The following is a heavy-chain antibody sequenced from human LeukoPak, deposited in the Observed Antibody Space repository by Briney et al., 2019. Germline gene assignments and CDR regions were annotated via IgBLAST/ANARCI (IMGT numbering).Heavy chain of an antibody. CDR2: MRGDASYI. V-gene: IGHV3-7*03. J-gene: IGHJ3*02. CDR3: ARQSQAYYDFWSGYAREAFDI. D-gene: IGHD3-3*01. Sequence: GGSLRLSCAASGFNFGNFWMSWVRQPPGRGLQWVASMRGDASYIYYVDSVKGRFTISRDNAKNSLYLQMNSLRAEDTALYYCARQSQAYYDFWSGYAREAFDIWGQGTMVTVSS. CDR1: GFNFGNFW.